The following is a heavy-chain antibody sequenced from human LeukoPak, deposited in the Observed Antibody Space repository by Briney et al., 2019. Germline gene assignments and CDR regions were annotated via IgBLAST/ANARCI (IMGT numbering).Heavy chain of an antibody. J-gene: IGHJ4*02. Sequence: GGSLRLSCAASGFTFSSYGMHWVRQAPGKGLEWVAVIWYDGSKKYYADSVKGRFTISRDNSKNTLYLQMNSLRAEDTAVYSCERETYPDRTLGIRYFDYWGQGTLVTVSS. V-gene: IGHV3-33*01. CDR1: GFTFSSYG. D-gene: IGHD3-16*01. CDR3: ERETYPDRTLGIRYFDY. CDR2: IWYDGSKK.